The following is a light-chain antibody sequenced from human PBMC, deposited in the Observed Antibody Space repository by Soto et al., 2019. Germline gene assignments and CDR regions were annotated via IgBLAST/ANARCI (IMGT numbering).Light chain of an antibody. CDR3: QFYDSLPLLT. V-gene: IGKV1-33*01. CDR2: DAS. J-gene: IGKJ4*01. Sequence: DIQMTQSPSSLSASVGDRFTVTCQATHDISNYLNWYQQKPGKAPKLLIYDASNLQTGVPSRFSGGGSGTHFTFTISSLQPEDIATYYCQFYDSLPLLTFGGGTKVDIK. CDR1: HDISNY.